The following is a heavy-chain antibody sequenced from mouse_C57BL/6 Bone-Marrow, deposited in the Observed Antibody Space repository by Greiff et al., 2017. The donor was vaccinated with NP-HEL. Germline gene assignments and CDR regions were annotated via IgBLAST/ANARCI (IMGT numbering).Heavy chain of an antibody. Sequence: VQVVESGAELVRPGASVTLSCKASGYTFTDYEMHWVKQTPVHGLEWIGAIDPETGGTAYNQKFKGKAILTADKSSSTAYMELRSLTSEDSAVYYCTRSIYYYGSSYLFAYWGQGTLVTVSA. V-gene: IGHV1-15*01. CDR1: GYTFTDYE. D-gene: IGHD1-1*01. CDR3: TRSIYYYGSSYLFAY. J-gene: IGHJ3*01. CDR2: IDPETGGT.